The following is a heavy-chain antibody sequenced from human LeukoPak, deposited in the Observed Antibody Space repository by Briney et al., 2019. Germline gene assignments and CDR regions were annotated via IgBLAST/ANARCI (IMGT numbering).Heavy chain of an antibody. V-gene: IGHV1-46*01. J-gene: IGHJ3*02. CDR2: INPSGGST. CDR3: ARDKRVGATMGGPAAFDI. CDR1: RYTFTSYY. D-gene: IGHD1-26*01. Sequence: ASVKVSCKASRYTFTSYYMHWVRQAPGQGLEWMGIINPSGGSTSYAQKFQGRVTMTRDTSTSTVYMELSSLRSEDTAVYYCARDKRVGATMGGPAAFDIWGQGTMVTVSS.